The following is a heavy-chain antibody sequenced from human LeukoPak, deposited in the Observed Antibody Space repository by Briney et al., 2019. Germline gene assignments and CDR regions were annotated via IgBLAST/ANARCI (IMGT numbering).Heavy chain of an antibody. CDR2: ISTYNGNT. CDR1: GYTFTNYG. J-gene: IGHJ5*02. CDR3: ARDPRRDMGPTSWFDP. Sequence: ASVKVSCKASGYTFTNYGINWVRQAPGQGLEWMGWISTYNGNTNYAQTLQGRVTMTTDTSTSTAYMELRSLRFDDTAVYYCARDPRRDMGPTSWFDPWGQGTLVTVSS. D-gene: IGHD1-14*01. V-gene: IGHV1-18*01.